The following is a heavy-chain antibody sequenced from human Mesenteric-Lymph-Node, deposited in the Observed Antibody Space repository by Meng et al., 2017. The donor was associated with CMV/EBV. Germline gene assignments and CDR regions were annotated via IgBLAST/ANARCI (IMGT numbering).Heavy chain of an antibody. V-gene: IGHV3-9*01. CDR2: ISWNSGSI. Sequence: SLKISCAASGFTFDDYAMHWVRQAPGKGLEWVSGISWNSGSIGYADSVKGRFTISRDNAKNSLYLQMNSLRAEDTALYYCAKDKSTSKYYYYYYGMDVWGQGTTVTVSS. J-gene: IGHJ6*02. CDR1: GFTFDDYA. CDR3: AKDKSTSKYYYYYYGMDV. D-gene: IGHD2-2*01.